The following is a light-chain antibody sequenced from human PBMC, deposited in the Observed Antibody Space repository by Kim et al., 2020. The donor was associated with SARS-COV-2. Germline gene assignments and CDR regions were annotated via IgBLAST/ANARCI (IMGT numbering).Light chain of an antibody. CDR3: LSYDSTLSACV. CDR2: NNN. J-gene: IGLJ2*01. V-gene: IGLV1-40*01. CDR1: SSNIGAGYD. Sequence: QLVLAQPPSVSGPPGQRVTISCTGTSSNIGAGYDVHWYQHVPGAPPKLLIFNNNNRPSGVPDRFSGSNSGTSASLAITGLQADDEADYYCLSYDSTLSACVFGGGTQLTVL.